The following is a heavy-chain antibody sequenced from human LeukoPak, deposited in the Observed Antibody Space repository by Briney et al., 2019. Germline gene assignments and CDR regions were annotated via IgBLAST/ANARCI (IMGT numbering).Heavy chain of an antibody. CDR1: GGSISSGSYY. V-gene: IGHV3-7*01. Sequence: PSETLSLTCTVSGGSISSGSYYWSWIRQPAGKGLEWVANIKQDGSEKYYVDSVEGRFTISRNNAKNSLYLQMNSLRAEDTAVYYCARHYGDYGKYYFDYWGQGTLVTVSS. CDR2: IKQDGSEK. D-gene: IGHD4-17*01. CDR3: ARHYGDYGKYYFDY. J-gene: IGHJ4*02.